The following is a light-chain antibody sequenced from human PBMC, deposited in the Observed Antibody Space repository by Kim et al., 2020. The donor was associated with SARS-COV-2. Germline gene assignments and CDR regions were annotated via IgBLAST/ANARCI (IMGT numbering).Light chain of an antibody. CDR3: LHYNNWPPYT. CDR2: GAS. V-gene: IGKV3D-15*01. Sequence: VSPGERATLSCRASQSISNNLAWYQHKPGQAPRLLIYGASTRATGIPARFSGDGSGTEFTLTISSLQSEDFAVYYCLHYNNWPPYTFGQGTKLEI. CDR1: QSISNN. J-gene: IGKJ2*01.